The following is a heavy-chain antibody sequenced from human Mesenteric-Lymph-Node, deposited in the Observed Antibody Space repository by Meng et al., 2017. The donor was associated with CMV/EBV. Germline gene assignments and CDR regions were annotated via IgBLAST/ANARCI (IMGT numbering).Heavy chain of an antibody. D-gene: IGHD2-21*02. CDR1: GFTFSSYA. Sequence: GESLKISCAASGFTFSSYAMSWVRQAPGKGLEWVSVIYSGGSSTYYADSVKGRFTISRDNSENTLYLQMNSLRAEDTGVYYCARAVTDTYYFDDWGQGTLVTVSS. V-gene: IGHV3-23*03. CDR2: IYSGGSST. J-gene: IGHJ4*02. CDR3: ARAVTDTYYFDD.